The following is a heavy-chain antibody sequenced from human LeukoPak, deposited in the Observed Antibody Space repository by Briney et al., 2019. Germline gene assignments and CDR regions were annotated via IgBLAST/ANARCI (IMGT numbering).Heavy chain of an antibody. J-gene: IGHJ5*02. Sequence: GGSLRLSCAASGFTFSSYWMHWVRHAPGKGLVWVSRINSDGSSTSYADSVKGRFTISRDNAKNTLYLQMNSLRAEDTAVYYCARRENYDILTGYYTWFDPWGQGTLVTVSS. CDR3: ARRENYDILTGYYTWFDP. CDR2: INSDGSST. V-gene: IGHV3-74*01. CDR1: GFTFSSYW. D-gene: IGHD3-9*01.